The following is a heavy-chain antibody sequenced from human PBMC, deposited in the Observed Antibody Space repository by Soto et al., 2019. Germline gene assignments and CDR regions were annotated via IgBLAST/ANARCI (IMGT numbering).Heavy chain of an antibody. Sequence: QVQLVESGGGVVQPGRSLRLSCAASGFTFSSYAMHWVRQAPGKGLEWVAVISYDGSNKYYADSVKGRFTISRDNSKNTLYLQMNSLRAEDTAVYYCARDIIVYYYYGMDVWGQGTTVTVSS. D-gene: IGHD2-15*01. CDR1: GFTFSSYA. V-gene: IGHV3-30-3*01. CDR2: ISYDGSNK. J-gene: IGHJ6*02. CDR3: ARDIIVYYYYGMDV.